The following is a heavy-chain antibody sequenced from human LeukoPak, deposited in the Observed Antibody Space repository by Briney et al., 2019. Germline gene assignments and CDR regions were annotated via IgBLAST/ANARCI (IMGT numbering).Heavy chain of an antibody. CDR3: ARGFEYNYRYTFGY. Sequence: SETLSLTCTVSGGSISSYYWSWIRQPPGKGLEWIGYIYSGSTVYNPSLKSRVTISVDTSKNHFSLQLNSVTAADTAVYYCARGFEYNYRYTFGYWGQGTLVTVSS. CDR1: GGSISSYY. V-gene: IGHV4-59*01. CDR2: IYSGST. J-gene: IGHJ4*02. D-gene: IGHD5-18*01.